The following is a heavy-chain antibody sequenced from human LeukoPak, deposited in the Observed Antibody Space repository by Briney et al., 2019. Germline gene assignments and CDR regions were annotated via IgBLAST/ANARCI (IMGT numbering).Heavy chain of an antibody. CDR2: MNPNSGNT. CDR1: GYTFTSYD. Sequence: SVKVSCKASGYTFTSYDINWVRQATGQGLEWMGWMNPNSGNTGYAQKFQGRVTMTEDTSTDTAYMELSSLRSEDTAVYYCASRRYSGSYHFDYWGQGTLVTVSS. J-gene: IGHJ4*02. V-gene: IGHV1-8*01. D-gene: IGHD1-26*01. CDR3: ASRRYSGSYHFDY.